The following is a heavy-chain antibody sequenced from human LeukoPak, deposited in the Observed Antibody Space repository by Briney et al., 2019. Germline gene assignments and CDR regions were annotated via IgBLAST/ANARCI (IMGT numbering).Heavy chain of an antibody. CDR3: AREDVDIVVATSGPFDI. D-gene: IGHD2-15*01. V-gene: IGHV3-74*03. J-gene: IGHJ3*02. CDR1: GFTFSRYW. Sequence: GGSLRLSCAASGFTFSRYWMHWVCQAPGKGLVWVSRIISDGSITTYADSVKGRFTISRDNAKNTLYLQMNSLRAEDTAVYYCAREDVDIVVATSGPFDIWGQGTMVTVSS. CDR2: IISDGSIT.